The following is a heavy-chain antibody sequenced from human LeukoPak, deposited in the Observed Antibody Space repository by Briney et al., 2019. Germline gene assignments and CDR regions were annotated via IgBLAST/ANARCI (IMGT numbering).Heavy chain of an antibody. V-gene: IGHV3-66*01. CDR1: GFTVSSNY. J-gene: IGHJ4*02. CDR3: VRDYYDSSGYYKGSH. Sequence: GGSLRLSCAASGFTVSSNYMSWVRQAPGKGLEWVSVIYSGGSTYYADSVKGRFTISRDNAKNSLYLQMNSLRAEDTAVYYCVRDYYDSSGYYKGSHWGQGTLVTVSS. D-gene: IGHD3-22*01. CDR2: IYSGGST.